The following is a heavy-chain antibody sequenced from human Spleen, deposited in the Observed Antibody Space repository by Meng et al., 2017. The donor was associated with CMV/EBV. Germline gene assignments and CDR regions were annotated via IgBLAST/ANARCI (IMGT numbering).Heavy chain of an antibody. CDR1: GYTFTSYD. CDR2: MNPNSGNT. J-gene: IGHJ5*02. V-gene: IGHV1-8*01. Sequence: ASVKVSCKASGYTFTSYDINWVRQATGQGLEWMGWMNPNSGNTGYAQKFQGRVTMTRNTSISTAYMELSSLTSEDTAVYYCAREGVAYCGGDCYQGWFDPWGQGTLVTVSS. D-gene: IGHD2-21*01. CDR3: AREGVAYCGGDCYQGWFDP.